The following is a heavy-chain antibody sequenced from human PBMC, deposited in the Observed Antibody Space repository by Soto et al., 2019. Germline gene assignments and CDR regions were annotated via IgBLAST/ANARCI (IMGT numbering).Heavy chain of an antibody. CDR1: GYTITSYG. D-gene: IGHD6-6*01. CDR2: ISAYNGNT. CDR3: ARDPDSSSDYYYGMDV. Sequence: SVKASCKASGYTITSYGISWVRQAPGQGLEWMGWISAYNGNTNYAQKLQGRVTMTTDTSTSTAYMELRSLRSDDTAVYYCARDPDSSSDYYYGMDVWGKGNTVIVYS. V-gene: IGHV1-18*04. J-gene: IGHJ6*04.